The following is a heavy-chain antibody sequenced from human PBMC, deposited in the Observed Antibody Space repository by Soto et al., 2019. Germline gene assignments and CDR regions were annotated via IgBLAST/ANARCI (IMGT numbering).Heavy chain of an antibody. D-gene: IGHD5-18*01. CDR1: GYTFTSYA. J-gene: IGHJ6*02. Sequence: ASVKVSCKASGYTFTSYAMHWVRQAPGQRLEWMGWINAGNGNTKYSQKFQGRVTITRDTSASTAYMELSSPRSEDTAVYYCARYSYGTGYYYYGMDVWGQGTTVTVSS. V-gene: IGHV1-3*01. CDR2: INAGNGNT. CDR3: ARYSYGTGYYYYGMDV.